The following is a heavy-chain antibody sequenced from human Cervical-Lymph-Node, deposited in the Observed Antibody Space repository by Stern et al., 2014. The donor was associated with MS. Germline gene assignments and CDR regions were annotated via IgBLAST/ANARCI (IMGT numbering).Heavy chain of an antibody. CDR1: GFTFSSYG. J-gene: IGHJ4*02. Sequence: MQLVESGGGVVQPGRSLRLSCAASGFTFSSYGMHWVRQAPGKGLEWVAVISYDGSNKYYADSGKGRFTISRDNSKNTLYLQMNSLRAEDTAVYYCAKDLFRRDSFTICFDYWGQGTLVTVSS. V-gene: IGHV3-30*18. D-gene: IGHD3-9*01. CDR2: ISYDGSNK. CDR3: AKDLFRRDSFTICFDY.